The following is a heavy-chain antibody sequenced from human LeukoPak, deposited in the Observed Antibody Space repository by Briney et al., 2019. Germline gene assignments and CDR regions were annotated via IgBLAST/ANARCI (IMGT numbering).Heavy chain of an antibody. CDR1: GYTFTGYY. CDR2: INPNSGGT. D-gene: IGHD3-9*01. J-gene: IGHJ3*02. CDR3: ARAAEYYDILTGHDAFDI. Sequence: ASVKVSCKASGYTFTGYYMHWVRQAPGQGLEWMGWINPNSGGTNYAQKFQGRVTMTRDTSISTAYMEQSRLRSDDTAVYYCARAAEYYDILTGHDAFDIWGQGTMVTVSS. V-gene: IGHV1-2*02.